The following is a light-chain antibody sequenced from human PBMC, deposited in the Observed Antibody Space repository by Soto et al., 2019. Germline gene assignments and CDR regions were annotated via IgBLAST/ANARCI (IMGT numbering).Light chain of an antibody. V-gene: IGKV3-15*01. Sequence: EIVMTQSPATLSVSPGERATLSCRASQSVSSNLAWYQQKPGQAPRLLIYGTSTRATGIPARFSGSGSGTEFTLTIRSLQADDVAVYYCQQYTNWPLTFGGGTTVEIK. CDR3: QQYTNWPLT. CDR2: GTS. CDR1: QSVSSN. J-gene: IGKJ4*01.